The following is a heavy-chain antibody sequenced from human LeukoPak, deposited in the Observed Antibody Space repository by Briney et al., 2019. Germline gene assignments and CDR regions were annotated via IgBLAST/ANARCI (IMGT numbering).Heavy chain of an antibody. CDR1: GFTFSDYY. CDR2: ISLSSTYT. J-gene: IGHJ4*02. V-gene: IGHV3-11*06. D-gene: IGHD3-16*01. CDR3: GRGGGLMGFDH. Sequence: GGSLRLSCAVSGFTFSDYYMSWIRQAPGKGREGISYISLSSTYTKYADSVKGRFTINRDNAQNSLYLEMNSLRAEDTAGNYGGRGGGLMGFDHWGQGTLVTVSS.